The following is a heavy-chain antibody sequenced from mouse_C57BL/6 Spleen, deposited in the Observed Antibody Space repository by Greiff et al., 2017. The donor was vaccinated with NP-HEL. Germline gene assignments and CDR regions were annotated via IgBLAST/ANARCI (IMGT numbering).Heavy chain of an antibody. D-gene: IGHD2-2*01. Sequence: VQLLQSGPDLVKPGASVKISCKASGYAFSSSWMNWVKQRPGKGLEWIGRIYPGDGDTNSNGKFKGKATLTADKSSSTAYRQLSSLTSEDSTVYFCARYMVFDYWGQGTTLTVSS. J-gene: IGHJ2*01. CDR1: GYAFSSSW. CDR2: IYPGDGDT. V-gene: IGHV1-82*01. CDR3: ARYMVFDY.